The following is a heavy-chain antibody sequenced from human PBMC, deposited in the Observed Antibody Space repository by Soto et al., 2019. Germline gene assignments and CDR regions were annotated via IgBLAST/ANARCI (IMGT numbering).Heavy chain of an antibody. CDR3: AREYYDSSGYYYGDAFDI. V-gene: IGHV1-69*13. CDR2: IIPIFGTA. J-gene: IGHJ3*02. CDR1: GGTFSSYA. Sequence: SVKVSCKASGGTFSSYAISWVRQAPGQGLEWMGGIIPIFGTANYAQKFQGRVTITADESTSTAYMELSSLRSEDTAVYYCAREYYDSSGYYYGDAFDIWGQGTMVTVSS. D-gene: IGHD3-22*01.